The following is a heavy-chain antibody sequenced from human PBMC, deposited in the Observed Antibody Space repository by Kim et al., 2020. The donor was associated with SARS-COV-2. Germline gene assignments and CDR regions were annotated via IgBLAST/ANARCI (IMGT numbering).Heavy chain of an antibody. CDR3: AIRRSGSYSKYNWFDP. CDR1: GGTFSSYA. D-gene: IGHD3-10*01. CDR2: IIPILGIA. V-gene: IGHV1-69*04. Sequence: SVKVSCKASGGTFSSYAISWVRQAPGQGLEWMGRIIPILGIANYAQKFQGRVTITADKSTSTAYMELSSLRSEDTAVYYCAIRRSGSYSKYNWFDPWGQGTLVTVSS. J-gene: IGHJ5*02.